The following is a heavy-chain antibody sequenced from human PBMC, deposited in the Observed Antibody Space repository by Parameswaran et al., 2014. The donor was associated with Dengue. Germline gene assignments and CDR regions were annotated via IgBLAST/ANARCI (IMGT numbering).Heavy chain of an antibody. CDR2: INAGNGNT. D-gene: IGHD5-18*01. CDR3: ARDLPADTAMVE. Sequence: WVRQAPGQRLEWMGWINAGNGNTKYSQKFQGRVTITRDTSASTAYMELSSLRSEDTAVYYCARDLPADTAMVEWGQGTLVTVSS. V-gene: IGHV1-3*01. J-gene: IGHJ4*02.